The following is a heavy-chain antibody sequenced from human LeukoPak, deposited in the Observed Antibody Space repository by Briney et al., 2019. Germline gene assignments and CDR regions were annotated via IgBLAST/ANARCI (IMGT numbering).Heavy chain of an antibody. CDR3: ARHRPFVGFGESRTFTYYYYGMDV. J-gene: IGHJ6*02. CDR2: MYYSGST. Sequence: PSETLSLTCTVSGGSISSSSYYWGWIRQPPGMGLEWIGSMYYSGSTYYNPSLKSRVTISVDTSKNQFSLKLSSVTAADTAVYYCARHRPFVGFGESRTFTYYYYGMDVWGQGTTVTVSS. CDR1: GGSISSSSYY. V-gene: IGHV4-39*01. D-gene: IGHD3-10*01.